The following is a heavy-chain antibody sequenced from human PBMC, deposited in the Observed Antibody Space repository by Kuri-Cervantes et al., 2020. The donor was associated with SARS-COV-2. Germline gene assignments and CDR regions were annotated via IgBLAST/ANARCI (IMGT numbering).Heavy chain of an antibody. CDR3: ARDVGGGFDP. Sequence: SETLSLTCTVSGYSISSGYYWGWIRQPPGKGLEWIGSIYHSGSTYYNPSLKSRVTISVDTSKNQFSLKLSSVTAADTAVYYCARDVGGGFDPWGQGTLVTV. CDR1: GYSISSGYY. J-gene: IGHJ5*02. V-gene: IGHV4-38-2*02. D-gene: IGHD1-26*01. CDR2: IYHSGST.